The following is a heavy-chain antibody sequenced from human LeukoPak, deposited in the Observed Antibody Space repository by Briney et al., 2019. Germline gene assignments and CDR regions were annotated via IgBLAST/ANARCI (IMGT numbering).Heavy chain of an antibody. CDR3: AKDVRVSGWYVFDY. V-gene: IGHV3-23*01. CDR2: VSGSGGST. J-gene: IGHJ4*02. CDR1: GFTFSSYA. D-gene: IGHD6-19*01. Sequence: GGSLTLSCAASGFTFSSYAMSWVRQAPGKGLEWVSAVSGSGGSTYYADSVKGRFTISRDNSKSTLYLQMNSLRAEDTAVYYCAKDVRVSGWYVFDYWGQGTLVTVSS.